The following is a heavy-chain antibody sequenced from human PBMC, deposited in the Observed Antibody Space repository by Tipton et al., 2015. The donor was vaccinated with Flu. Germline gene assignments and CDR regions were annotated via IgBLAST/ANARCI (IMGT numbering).Heavy chain of an antibody. V-gene: IGHV4-59*01. Sequence: TLSLTCTVSGGSISGYYWSWIRQPPGKGLEWIGYNYYSGSTNYNPSLKSRVAISIDTSKNQFSLKLSSVTAADTAVYFCARVGTSWNYALDYWGQGTLVTVSS. CDR1: GGSISGYY. D-gene: IGHD1-7*01. CDR3: ARVGTSWNYALDY. CDR2: NYYSGST. J-gene: IGHJ4*02.